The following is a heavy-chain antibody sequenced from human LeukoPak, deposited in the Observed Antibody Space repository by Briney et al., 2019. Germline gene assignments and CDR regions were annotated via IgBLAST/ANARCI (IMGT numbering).Heavy chain of an antibody. J-gene: IGHJ4*02. CDR3: ARGSSNWSTRLHS. D-gene: IGHD6-13*01. V-gene: IGHV1-2*02. CDR2: INPDSGDS. Sequence: GASVTVSCKASGYTFTNFYTHWVRQAPGQGLEWMGWINPDSGDSNYTQHFQGRVTMTRDTSISTAYMELSRLRSDDTAVYYCARGSSNWSTRLHSWGRGTLVTVSS. CDR1: GYTFTNFY.